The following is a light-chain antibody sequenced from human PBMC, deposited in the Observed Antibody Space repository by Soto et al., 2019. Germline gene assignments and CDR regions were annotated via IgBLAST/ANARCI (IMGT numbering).Light chain of an antibody. Sequence: EIVLTQSPGTLSLSPGERDTLSCRTSQRVNSAHLAWYRQRPGQTPSLLIYSASKRAAGTPDRFSGGGTGTDFTITISRLEHEYFSMYFCQQYGWSPQFGKGTKLEI. J-gene: IGKJ2*01. CDR1: QRVNSAH. CDR3: QQYGWSPQ. CDR2: SAS. V-gene: IGKV3-20*01.